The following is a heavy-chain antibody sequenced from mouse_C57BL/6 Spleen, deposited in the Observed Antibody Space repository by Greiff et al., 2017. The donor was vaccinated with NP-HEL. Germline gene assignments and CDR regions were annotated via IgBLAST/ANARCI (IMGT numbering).Heavy chain of an antibody. J-gene: IGHJ4*01. V-gene: IGHV1-61*01. CDR3: ARQDIHYEGMGY. CDR1: GYTFTSYW. CDR2: IYPSDSET. D-gene: IGHD2-4*01. Sequence: QVQLQQPGAELVRPGSSVKLSCKASGYTFTSYWMDWVKQRPGQGLEWIGNIYPSDSETHYNQKFKDKATLTVDKSSSTAYMQLSSLTSEDSAVYYCARQDIHYEGMGYWGQGTSVTVAS.